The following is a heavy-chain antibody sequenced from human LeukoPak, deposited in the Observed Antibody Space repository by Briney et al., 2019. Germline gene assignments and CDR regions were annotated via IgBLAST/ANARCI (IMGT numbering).Heavy chain of an antibody. CDR2: IYYSGST. CDR3: ARLGLGGDIVVVPAATNHDY. CDR1: GGSISSSSYY. D-gene: IGHD2-2*01. Sequence: PSETLSLTCTVSGGSISSSSYYWGWIRQPPGKELEWIGSIYYSGSTYYNPSLKSRVTISVDTSKNQFSLKLSSVTAADTAVYYCARLGLGGDIVVVPAATNHDYWGQGTLVTVSS. V-gene: IGHV4-39*01. J-gene: IGHJ4*02.